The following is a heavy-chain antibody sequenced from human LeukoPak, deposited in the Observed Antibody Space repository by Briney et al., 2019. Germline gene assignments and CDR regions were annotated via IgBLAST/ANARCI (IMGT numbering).Heavy chain of an antibody. CDR3: ARDSGDYYYYGMDV. Sequence: SETLSLTCAVSGYSISSGYYWGWIRQPPGKGLERIGSIYHSGSTYYNPSLKSRVTISVDTSKNQFSLKLSSVTAADTAVYYCARDSGDYYYYGMDVWGKGTTVTVSS. J-gene: IGHJ6*04. CDR2: IYHSGST. V-gene: IGHV4-38-2*02. CDR1: GYSISSGYY. D-gene: IGHD3-10*01.